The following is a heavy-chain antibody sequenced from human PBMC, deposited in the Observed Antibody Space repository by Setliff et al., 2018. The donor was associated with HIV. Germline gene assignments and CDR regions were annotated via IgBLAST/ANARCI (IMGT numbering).Heavy chain of an antibody. D-gene: IGHD3-22*01. CDR3: AREEYDRDF. CDR2: ISVHNDNS. V-gene: IGHV1-18*01. J-gene: IGHJ3*01. CDR1: TNTFLNYG. Sequence: ASVKVSCKASTNTFLNYGISWVRQAPGQGLEWMGWISVHNDNSNYAQRFRDRVTMTTDIPTSTAYMELTSLRSEDTAVYHCAREEYDRDFWGQGTKVTVSS.